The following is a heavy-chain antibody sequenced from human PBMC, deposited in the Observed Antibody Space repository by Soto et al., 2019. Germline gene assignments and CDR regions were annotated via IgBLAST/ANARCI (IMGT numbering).Heavy chain of an antibody. CDR1: GGSISSSNW. CDR3: ARDSNYYDSSGSRGFDY. CDR2: IYHSGST. Sequence: SETLSLTCAVSGGSISSSNWWSWVRQPPGKGLEWIGEIYHSGSTNYNPSLKSRVTISVDKSKNQFSLKLSSVTAADTAVYYCARDSNYYDSSGSRGFDYWGQGTLVTVSS. D-gene: IGHD3-22*01. V-gene: IGHV4-4*02. J-gene: IGHJ4*02.